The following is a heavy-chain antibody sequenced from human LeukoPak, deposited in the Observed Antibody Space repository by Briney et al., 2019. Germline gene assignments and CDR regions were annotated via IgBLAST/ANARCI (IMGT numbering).Heavy chain of an antibody. CDR2: ISSSSSYI. V-gene: IGHV3-21*01. CDR3: ASHRGYSYGYDY. Sequence: GGSLRLSCAASGFTFSSYSMNWVRQATGKGLEWVSSISSSSSYIYYADSVKGRFTISRDNAKNSLYLQMNSLRAEDTAVYYCASHRGYSYGYDYWGQGTLVTVSS. CDR1: GFTFSSYS. D-gene: IGHD5-18*01. J-gene: IGHJ4*02.